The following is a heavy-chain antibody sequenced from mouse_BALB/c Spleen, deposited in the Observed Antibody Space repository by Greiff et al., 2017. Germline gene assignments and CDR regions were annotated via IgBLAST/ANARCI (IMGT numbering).Heavy chain of an antibody. CDR1: GDSITSGY. CDR2: ISYSGST. CDR3: ASLYYGSRNGYFDV. D-gene: IGHD1-1*01. V-gene: IGHV3-8*02. Sequence: VQLKQSGPSLVKPSQTLSLTCSVTGDSITSGYWNWIRKFPGNKLEYMGYISYSGSTYYNPSLKSRISITRDTSKNQYYLQLNSVTTEDTATYYCASLYYGSRNGYFDVWGAGTTVTVSS. J-gene: IGHJ1*01.